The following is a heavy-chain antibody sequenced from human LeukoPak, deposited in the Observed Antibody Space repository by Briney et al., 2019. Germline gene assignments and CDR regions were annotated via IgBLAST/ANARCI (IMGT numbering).Heavy chain of an antibody. CDR3: ARGPATIFGVVEKDFDY. Sequence: GGSLRLSCAASGFTFSSYWMHWVRQAPGKGLVWVSRINTDGRSTSYVDSVKGRFTISRDNAKNTLYLQMNSLRAEDTAVYYCARGPATIFGVVEKDFDYWGQGTLVTVSS. J-gene: IGHJ4*02. D-gene: IGHD3-3*01. CDR2: INTDGRST. CDR1: GFTFSSYW. V-gene: IGHV3-74*01.